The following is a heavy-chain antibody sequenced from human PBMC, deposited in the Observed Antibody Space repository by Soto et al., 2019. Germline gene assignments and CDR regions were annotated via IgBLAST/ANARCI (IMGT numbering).Heavy chain of an antibody. CDR1: GFTFSTYA. Sequence: EVQVLESGGDLVQPGGSLRLSCAASGFTFSTYAMNWVRQAPGKGPEWVSGISAGRSTYYADSVKGRFTISRDNSKSTLFLQMDSLRAEDTALYYCTKVRGDPVWGKGTTVTVSS. CDR2: ISAGRST. J-gene: IGHJ6*04. CDR3: TKVRGDPV. D-gene: IGHD4-17*01. V-gene: IGHV3-23*01.